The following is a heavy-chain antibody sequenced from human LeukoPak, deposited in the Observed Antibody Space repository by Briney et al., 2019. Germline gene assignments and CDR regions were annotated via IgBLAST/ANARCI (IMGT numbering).Heavy chain of an antibody. CDR2: ISAYNGNT. D-gene: IGHD3-16*02. Sequence: GPSVKVSCKASGYTFTSYGIIWVRQAPGQGLEWMGWISAYNGNTNYAQKLQGRVTMTTDTSTSTAYMELRSLRSDDTAVYYCARDGYYDYVWGSYRYPVDYWGQGTLVTVSS. J-gene: IGHJ4*02. CDR1: GYTFTSYG. CDR3: ARDGYYDYVWGSYRYPVDY. V-gene: IGHV1-18*01.